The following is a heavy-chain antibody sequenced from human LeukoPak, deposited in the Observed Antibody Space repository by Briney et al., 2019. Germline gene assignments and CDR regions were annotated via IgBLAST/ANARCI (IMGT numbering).Heavy chain of an antibody. V-gene: IGHV4-61*02. CDR3: ARGGDYSNPLLGY. CDR1: GGSISSGSYY. CDR2: IYTSGST. J-gene: IGHJ4*02. Sequence: SETLSLTCTVSGGSISSGSYYWSWIRQPAGKGLEWIGRIYTSGSTNYNPSLKSRVTISVDTSKNQFSLKLSSVTAADTAVYYCARGGDYSNPLLGYWGQGTLVTVSS. D-gene: IGHD4-11*01.